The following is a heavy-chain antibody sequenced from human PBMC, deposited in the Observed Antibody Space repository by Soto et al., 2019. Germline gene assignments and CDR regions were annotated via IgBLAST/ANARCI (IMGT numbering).Heavy chain of an antibody. J-gene: IGHJ4*02. Sequence: PSETLSLTCTVSGGSIGSYYWSWIRQPPGKGLEWIGYIYYSGSTNYNPSLKSRVTISVDTSKNQFSLKLSSVTAADTAVYYCARAGEYSSSPFDYWGQGTLVTVSS. CDR1: GGSIGSYY. CDR3: ARAGEYSSSPFDY. CDR2: IYYSGST. V-gene: IGHV4-59*01. D-gene: IGHD6-6*01.